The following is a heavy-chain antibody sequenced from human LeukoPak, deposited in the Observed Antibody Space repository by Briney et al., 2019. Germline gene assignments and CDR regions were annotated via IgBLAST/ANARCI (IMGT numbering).Heavy chain of an antibody. J-gene: IGHJ4*02. Sequence: ASVKVPCKASGYTFTGYYMHWVRQAPGQGLEWMVWINPNSGGTNYAQKFQGRVTMTRDTSISTAYMELSRLRSDDTAVYYCARDPNYGGNSGEFDYWGQGTLVTVSS. CDR1: GYTFTGYY. D-gene: IGHD4-23*01. CDR3: ARDPNYGGNSGEFDY. V-gene: IGHV1-2*02. CDR2: INPNSGGT.